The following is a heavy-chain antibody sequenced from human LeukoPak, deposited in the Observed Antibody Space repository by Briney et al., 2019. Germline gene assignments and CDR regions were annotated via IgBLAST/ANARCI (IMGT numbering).Heavy chain of an antibody. CDR2: IIPIFGTA. J-gene: IGHJ5*02. Sequence: SVKVSCKASGGTFSSYAISWVRQAPGQGLEWMGVIIPIFGTANYAQKFQGRVTITTDESTSTAYMELSSLRSEDTAVYYCARGVSSNYVPCFDPWGQGTLVTLSS. V-gene: IGHV1-69*05. CDR3: ARGVSSNYVPCFDP. CDR1: GGTFSSYA. D-gene: IGHD1-7*01.